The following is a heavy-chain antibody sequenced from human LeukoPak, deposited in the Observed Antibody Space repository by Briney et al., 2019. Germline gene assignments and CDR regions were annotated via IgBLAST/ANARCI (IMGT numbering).Heavy chain of an antibody. J-gene: IGHJ4*02. D-gene: IGHD6-19*01. CDR2: SSVSGGST. CDR1: GFTFSSYA. V-gene: IGHV3-23*01. CDR3: AKDAMAGTPGARSGYFGY. Sequence: GGSLRLSCAASGFTFSSYALNWVRQAPGKGLEWVSASSVSGGSTYYADSVKNRFTISRDKSKNPLYLQMNSLRAEDTAVYYWAKDAMAGTPGARSGYFGYWGQGPLVTVSA.